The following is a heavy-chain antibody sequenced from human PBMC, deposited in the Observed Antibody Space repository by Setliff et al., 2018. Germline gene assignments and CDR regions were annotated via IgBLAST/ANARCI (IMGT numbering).Heavy chain of an antibody. Sequence: PSETMSLTCNVSGGSVSSTSHYWSWIRQAPGKGLEWVGYVYYTGTTNYSPSLKGRVIISVDASKNRLSLQLNSVTPADTAVYYCARDRSAYNYGLDVWGQGTTVTVSS. J-gene: IGHJ6*02. V-gene: IGHV4-61*01. CDR1: GGSVSSTSHY. CDR3: ARDRSAYNYGLDV. CDR2: VYYTGTT.